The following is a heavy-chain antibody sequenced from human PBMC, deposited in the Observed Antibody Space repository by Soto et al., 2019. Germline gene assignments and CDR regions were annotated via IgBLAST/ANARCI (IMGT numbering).Heavy chain of an antibody. CDR2: INHSGST. Sequence: SETLSLTCAVYGGSFSRYDWTWIRQPPGTGLEWIGEINHSGSTNYNPSLKSRVTISVDTSKNQFSLKLTSVTAADTAVYYCARDKITGLFDYWGQGTLVTVSS. D-gene: IGHD1-1*01. CDR3: ARDKITGLFDY. J-gene: IGHJ4*02. CDR1: GGSFSRYD. V-gene: IGHV4-34*01.